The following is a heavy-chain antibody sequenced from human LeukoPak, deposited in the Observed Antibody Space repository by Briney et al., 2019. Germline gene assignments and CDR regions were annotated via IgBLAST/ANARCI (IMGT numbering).Heavy chain of an antibody. J-gene: IGHJ6*02. D-gene: IGHD5-24*01. V-gene: IGHV1-46*01. Sequence: GASVKVSCKASGYTFPSYYMHWVRQAPGQGLEWMRIINPSGGSTSYAQKFQGRVTMTRDTSTSTVYMELSSLRSEDTAVYYCASVLEIGLYYYGMDVWGQGTTVTVSS. CDR2: INPSGGST. CDR1: GYTFPSYY. CDR3: ASVLEIGLYYYGMDV.